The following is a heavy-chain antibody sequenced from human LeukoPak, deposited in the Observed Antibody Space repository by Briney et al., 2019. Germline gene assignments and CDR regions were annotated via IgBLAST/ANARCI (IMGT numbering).Heavy chain of an antibody. D-gene: IGHD3/OR15-3a*01. J-gene: IGHJ5*02. CDR3: ARVPYNFGSGGSDGWFDP. CDR2: FYHSGNT. Sequence: SETLSLTCEVSGDSITTGGYSWSWIRQPPGKGLEWFGYFYHSGNTYYNPSLESRVTMSIDASKNQLSLKVPSVTAADTAVYYCARVPYNFGSGGSDGWFDPWGQGSLVIVSS. CDR1: GDSITTGGYS. V-gene: IGHV4-30-2*01.